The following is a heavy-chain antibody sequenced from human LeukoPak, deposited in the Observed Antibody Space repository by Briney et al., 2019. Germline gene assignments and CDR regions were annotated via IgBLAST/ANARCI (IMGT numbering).Heavy chain of an antibody. J-gene: IGHJ3*02. D-gene: IGHD6-19*01. V-gene: IGHV3-33*01. Sequence: PGGSLRLSCAASGFTFSSYGMHWVRQAPGKGLEWVAVIWFDGSNKYYVDSVKGRFSIARDNSKNTLYLQMNSLRAEDTAVYYCARDRGSGDAFDIWGQGTMVTVSS. CDR2: IWFDGSNK. CDR3: ARDRGSGDAFDI. CDR1: GFTFSSYG.